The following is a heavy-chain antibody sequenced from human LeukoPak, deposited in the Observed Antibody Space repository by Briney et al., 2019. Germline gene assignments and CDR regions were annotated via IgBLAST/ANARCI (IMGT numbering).Heavy chain of an antibody. D-gene: IGHD2-8*01. Sequence: GESLKISCKGSGYSFTNYWIGWVGKLPGKGVEGVGIIYPGDSDTRYSPSFQGQVTISADKSISTAYLQWSSLKASDTAMYYCARRYCTDGLCYSSAFDIWGQGTMVTVSS. CDR3: ARRYCTDGLCYSSAFDI. J-gene: IGHJ3*02. CDR2: IYPGDSDT. V-gene: IGHV5-51*01. CDR1: GYSFTNYW.